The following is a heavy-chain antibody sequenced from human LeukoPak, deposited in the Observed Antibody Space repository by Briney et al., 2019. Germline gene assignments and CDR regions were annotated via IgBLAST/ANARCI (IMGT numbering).Heavy chain of an antibody. CDR2: INPNSGAT. Sequence: GASVKVSCKASGYTFTGYFMNWVRQAPGQGLEWMGWINPNSGATNYAQNFQGRVTMTRDTSINTAYMELSSLRSEDTAVYYCARLAWEYQLPPLGMDVWGQGTTVTVSS. J-gene: IGHJ6*02. D-gene: IGHD2-2*01. V-gene: IGHV1-2*02. CDR3: ARLAWEYQLPPLGMDV. CDR1: GYTFTGYF.